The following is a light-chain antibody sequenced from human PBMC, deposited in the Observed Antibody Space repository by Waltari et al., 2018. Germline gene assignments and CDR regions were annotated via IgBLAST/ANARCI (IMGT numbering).Light chain of an antibody. CDR2: KSS. CDR1: QSIKRW. CDR3: QEYSTSSLS. V-gene: IGKV1-5*03. Sequence: DIAMTQSPSLLSPSVGASVSPTCRASQSIKRWFTWYQQKAGQAPKFLIYKSSNSDIGVPARFSGRGSGTEFTLTISSLQPDDFATYYCQEYSTSSLSFAAGTKVAI. J-gene: IGKJ3*01.